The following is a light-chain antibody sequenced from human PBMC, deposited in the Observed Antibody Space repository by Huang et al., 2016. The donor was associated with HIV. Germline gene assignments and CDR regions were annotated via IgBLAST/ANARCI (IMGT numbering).Light chain of an antibody. V-gene: IGKV1-39*01. J-gene: IGKJ1*01. CDR2: AAP. Sequence: DIQMTQSPSPLSASAGDRVTTTCRASQSISSYLKWYQEIPGKAPKVLIYAAPNLQSGVPSRFSGSGSGTDFTLTISRLQPEDFSTYYCQQTYSTPWTFGQGTKVEIK. CDR3: QQTYSTPWT. CDR1: QSISSY.